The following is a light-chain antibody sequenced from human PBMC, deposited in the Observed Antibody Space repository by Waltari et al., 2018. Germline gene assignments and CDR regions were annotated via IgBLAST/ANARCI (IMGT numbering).Light chain of an antibody. J-gene: IGLJ2*01. CDR2: DVS. CDR1: SSAVGGYHY. CDR3: SSYTSSSVV. V-gene: IGLV2-14*03. Sequence: QSALTQPASVSGSPGQSITISCTGTSSAVGGYHYVSWYQQHPGKPPKLMIYDVSNRPSGVSNRFSGSKSGNTASLTISGLQAEDEADYYCSSYTSSSVVFGGGTKLTVL.